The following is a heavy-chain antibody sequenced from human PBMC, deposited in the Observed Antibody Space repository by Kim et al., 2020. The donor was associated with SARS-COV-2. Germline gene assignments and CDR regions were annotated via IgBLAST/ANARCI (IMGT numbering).Heavy chain of an antibody. J-gene: IGHJ4*02. D-gene: IGHD3-10*01. CDR3: ARDRNTMVRGVMGH. CDR2: ISYDGSNK. CDR1: GFTFSSYA. V-gene: IGHV3-30-3*01. Sequence: GGSLRLSCAASGFTFSSYAMHWVRQAPGKGLEWVAVISYDGSNKYYADSVKGRFTISRDNSKNTLYLQMNSLRAEDTAVYYCARDRNTMVRGVMGHWGQGTLGTVSS.